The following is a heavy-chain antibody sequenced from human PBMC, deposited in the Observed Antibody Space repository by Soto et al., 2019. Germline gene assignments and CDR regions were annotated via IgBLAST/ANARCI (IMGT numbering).Heavy chain of an antibody. CDR1: GYTFTSYA. J-gene: IGHJ6*02. CDR2: INAGNGNT. CDR3: AFRKYCASGSYYPYYCYAMDV. D-gene: IGHD3-10*01. Sequence: ASVKVSSKASGYTFTSYAMHWGRQALGQRLEWRGWINAGNGNTKYSHKFQGRVTITRDTSASTTSMLLCSLRSESTAVYYCAFRKYCASGSYYPYYCYAMDVWGQGTTVTVSS. V-gene: IGHV1-3*01.